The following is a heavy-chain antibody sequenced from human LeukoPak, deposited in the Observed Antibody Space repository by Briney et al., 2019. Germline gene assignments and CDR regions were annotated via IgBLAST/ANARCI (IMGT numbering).Heavy chain of an antibody. D-gene: IGHD3-22*01. Sequence: KPSETQSLTCTVSGGSISSYYWSWIRQPPGKGLEWIGEMYLSGTTHSNPSVKSRVTISIDKSKNQFFLNLSSVTAADTAVYYCAGLVGRYSSGLYYYYFDYWGQGTLVTVSS. J-gene: IGHJ4*02. CDR1: GGSISSYY. V-gene: IGHV4-59*12. CDR2: MYLSGTT. CDR3: AGLVGRYSSGLYYYYFDY.